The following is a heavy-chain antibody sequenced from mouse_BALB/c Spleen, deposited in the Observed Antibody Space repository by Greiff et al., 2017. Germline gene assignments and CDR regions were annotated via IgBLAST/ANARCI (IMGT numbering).Heavy chain of an antibody. J-gene: IGHJ3*01. CDR1: GFTFSSYA. V-gene: IGHV5-6-5*01. D-gene: IGHD1-1*01. CDR3: ARGRDYGQGFAY. CDR2: ISSGGST. Sequence: EVMLVESGGGLVKPGGSLKLSCAASGFTFSSYAMSWVRQTPEKRLEWVASISSGGSTYYPDSVKGRFTISRDNARNILYLQMSSLRSEDTAMYYCARGRDYGQGFAYWGQGTLVTVSA.